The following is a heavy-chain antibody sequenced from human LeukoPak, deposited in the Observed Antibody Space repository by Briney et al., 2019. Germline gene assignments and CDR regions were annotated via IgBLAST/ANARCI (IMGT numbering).Heavy chain of an antibody. CDR1: GGSISSYY. D-gene: IGHD1-14*01. V-gene: IGHV4-59*12. Sequence: SETLSLTCTVSGGSISSYYWSWIRQPPGKGLEWIGYIYYSGSTNYNPSLKSRVTISVDTSKNQFSLKLSSVTAADTAVYYCARGIAGPYYYYGMDVWGQGTTVTVSS. J-gene: IGHJ6*02. CDR3: ARGIAGPYYYYGMDV. CDR2: IYYSGST.